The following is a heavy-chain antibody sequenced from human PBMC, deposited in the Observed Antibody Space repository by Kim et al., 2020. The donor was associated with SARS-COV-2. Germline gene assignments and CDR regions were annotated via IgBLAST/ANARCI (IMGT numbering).Heavy chain of an antibody. CDR1: GFTFSNYV. CDR3: AKVYSIWTGYFDPSPFQY. J-gene: IGHJ4*02. CDR2: ISYDGSDK. Sequence: GGSLRLSCAASGFTFSNYVMHWVRQAPGKGLEWVAVISYDGSDKYYADFVKGRVTISRDNSKNTLYLQMKSLRAEDTAVYYCAKVYSIWTGYFDPSPFQYWGQGTLVTVST. V-gene: IGHV3-30*18. D-gene: IGHD3-9*01.